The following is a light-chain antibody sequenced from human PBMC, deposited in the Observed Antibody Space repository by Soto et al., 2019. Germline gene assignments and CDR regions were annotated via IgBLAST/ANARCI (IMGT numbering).Light chain of an antibody. V-gene: IGKV3-11*01. CDR3: QQYKSWPPIT. CDR1: QSVGSN. CDR2: DAS. J-gene: IGKJ5*01. Sequence: EIVITQYSTTLSVSKGERVTLSCRARQSVGSNLAWYQQKPGQAPRLLIYDASNRATGIPARFSGSGSGTDFTLTISSLEPEDFAVYYCQQYKSWPPITFGHGTLLEIK.